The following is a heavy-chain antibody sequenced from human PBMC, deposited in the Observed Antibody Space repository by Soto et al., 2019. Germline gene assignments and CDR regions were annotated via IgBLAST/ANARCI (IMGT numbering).Heavy chain of an antibody. V-gene: IGHV4-31*02. Sequence: LSLTCTVSGSSVSSGGYYWNWIRQHPGKGLEWIGYIFRSGTTNYNPSLKSRVIMSVDTSKNQFSLILSSVTAADTAFYYAAGGGLGPVRALDYWGQGSLVPVSS. D-gene: IGHD6-19*01. J-gene: IGHJ4*02. CDR1: GSSVSSGGYY. CDR3: AGGGLGPVRALDY. CDR2: IFRSGTT.